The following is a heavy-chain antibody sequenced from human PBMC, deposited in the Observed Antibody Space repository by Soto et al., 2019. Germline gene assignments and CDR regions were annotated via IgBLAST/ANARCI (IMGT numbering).Heavy chain of an antibody. V-gene: IGHV1-8*01. D-gene: IGHD2-21*02. CDR1: GYTFTDYD. Sequence: QVQVVQSRAEVKKPGASVKVSCKTSGYTFTDYDINWIRQAPGQGLEWRGWVSPDSGNAGYAPQFQGSVSMTSDTSISTVYMELSSLRAEDTAVYFCEVTTGYWGQGTMVTVCS. J-gene: IGHJ4*02. CDR3: EVTTGY. CDR2: VSPDSGNA.